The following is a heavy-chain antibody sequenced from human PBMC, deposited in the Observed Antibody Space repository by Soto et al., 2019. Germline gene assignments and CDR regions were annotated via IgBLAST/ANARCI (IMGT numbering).Heavy chain of an antibody. CDR1: GFTFSSYA. J-gene: IGHJ4*02. Sequence: GGSLRLSCAASGFTFSSYAMHWVRQAPGKGLEWVAVISYDGSNKYYADSVKGRFTISRDNSKNTLYLQMNGLRAEDTAVYYCARDYDSSGYPRYYFDYWGQGTLVTVSS. V-gene: IGHV3-30-3*01. CDR3: ARDYDSSGYPRYYFDY. D-gene: IGHD3-22*01. CDR2: ISYDGSNK.